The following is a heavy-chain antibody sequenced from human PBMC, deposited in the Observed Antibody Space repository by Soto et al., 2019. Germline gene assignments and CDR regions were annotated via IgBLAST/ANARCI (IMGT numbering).Heavy chain of an antibody. J-gene: IGHJ5*01. CDR3: ASGDAINWFDS. CDR2: LSYSESK. CDR1: GSSVSSATFY. Sequence: SETRSLTWSVSGSSVSSATFYWNWMRQPRGNGLEWIGYLSYSESKNYNPSLRSRVTISVETSKNQFSLRLNSAIAADTAVYYCASGDAINWFDSWGQGARVTVSS. D-gene: IGHD2-2*02. V-gene: IGHV4-61*01.